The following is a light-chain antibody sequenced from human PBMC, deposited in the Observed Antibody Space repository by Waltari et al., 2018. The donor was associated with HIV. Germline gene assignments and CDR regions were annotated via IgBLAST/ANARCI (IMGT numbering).Light chain of an antibody. J-gene: IGLJ3*02. CDR1: SSDVGRFAY. V-gene: IGLV2-8*01. CDR3: SSYADTNNVL. CDR2: AVN. Sequence: QSALTQPPYASGSPGQSVTPPCTGTSSDVGRFAYVTWSQPHPAKAPKLLIYAVNRRPSGVPDRFSGSKAGNTASLTVSVLQTEDEADYYCSSYADTNNVLFGGGTKLTVL.